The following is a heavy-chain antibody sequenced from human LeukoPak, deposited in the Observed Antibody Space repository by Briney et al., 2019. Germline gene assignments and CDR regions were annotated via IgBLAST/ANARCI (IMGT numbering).Heavy chain of an antibody. Sequence: GGSLRLSCAVSGFTFSRYSMNWVRQAPGKGLEWVSCITSSSSYIYYADSVKGRFNISRDNAKNSLYLQMNSLRADDTAVYYCSRQFSSYFDYWGQGNLVTVSS. V-gene: IGHV3-21*01. CDR1: GFTFSRYS. J-gene: IGHJ4*02. CDR3: SRQFSSYFDY. CDR2: ITSSSSYI.